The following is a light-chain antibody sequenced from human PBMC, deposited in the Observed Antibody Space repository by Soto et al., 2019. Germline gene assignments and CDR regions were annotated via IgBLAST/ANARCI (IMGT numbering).Light chain of an antibody. Sequence: EILMTQSPATLSVSPGERATLSSRASQSVSSNLAWYQQKPGQAPRLLIYAASARATGIPARFSGSGSGTEFTLTISSLQSEDFAVYYCQQYNNWPPFTFGQGTRLEIK. V-gene: IGKV3D-15*01. CDR3: QQYNNWPPFT. CDR2: AAS. CDR1: QSVSSN. J-gene: IGKJ5*01.